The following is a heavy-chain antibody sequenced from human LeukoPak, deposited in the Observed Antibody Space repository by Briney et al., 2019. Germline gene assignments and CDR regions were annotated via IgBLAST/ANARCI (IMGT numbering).Heavy chain of an antibody. CDR1: GGSFSGYY. CDR2: INHSGST. Sequence: SETLSLTCAVYGGSFSGYYWSWIRQPPGKGLEWIGEINHSGSTNYNPSLKSRVTISVDTSKNQFSLKLSSVTAADTAVYYCARERATHGYFDYWGQGTLVTVSS. V-gene: IGHV4-34*01. J-gene: IGHJ4*02. CDR3: ARERATHGYFDY.